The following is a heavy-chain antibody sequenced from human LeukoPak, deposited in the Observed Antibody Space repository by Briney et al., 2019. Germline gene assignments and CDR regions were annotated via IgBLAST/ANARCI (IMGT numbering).Heavy chain of an antibody. J-gene: IGHJ3*02. CDR2: IYYSGST. V-gene: IGHV4-39*07. CDR1: GGSISSSSYY. CDR3: ARVFSQQLWAFDI. Sequence: SETLSLTCTVSGGSISSSSYYWGWIRQPPGKGLEWIGSIYYSGSTYYNPSLKGRVTISVDTSKNQFSLKLSSVTAADTAVYYCARVFSQQLWAFDIWGQGTMVTVSS. D-gene: IGHD6-13*01.